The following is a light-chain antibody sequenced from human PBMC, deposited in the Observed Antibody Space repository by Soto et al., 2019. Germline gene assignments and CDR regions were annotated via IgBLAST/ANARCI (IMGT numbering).Light chain of an antibody. CDR2: TDN. V-gene: IGLV1-44*01. CDR1: SSNIASNT. CDR3: AAWDDSLNGVV. Sequence: QSVLTQPPSASGTPGQRVTISCSGSSSNIASNTVNWYQQLPGTAPKVLIYTDNQRPSGVPDRFSGSKSGTSASLAISGLQSEDKADYYCAAWDDSLNGVVFGGGTKLTVL. J-gene: IGLJ2*01.